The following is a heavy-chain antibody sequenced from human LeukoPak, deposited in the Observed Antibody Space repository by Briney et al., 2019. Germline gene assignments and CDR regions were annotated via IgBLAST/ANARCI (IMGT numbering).Heavy chain of an antibody. D-gene: IGHD3-10*01. V-gene: IGHV3-48*03. CDR2: ISNIDTTI. CDR1: GFTFSSYE. CDR3: AREGAGIMIRGVILDY. J-gene: IGHJ4*02. Sequence: GGSLRLSCEASGFTFSSYEMNWVRQAPGKGLEWVSYISNIDTTIYYADSVKGRFTISRDNAKNSLYLQMNSLGAEDTALDYCAREGAGIMIRGVILDYGGQGTLVTVSS.